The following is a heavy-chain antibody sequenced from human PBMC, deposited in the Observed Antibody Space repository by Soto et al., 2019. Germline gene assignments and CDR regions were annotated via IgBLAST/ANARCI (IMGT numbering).Heavy chain of an antibody. D-gene: IGHD3-3*01. CDR1: GFTFTSYG. J-gene: IGHJ4*02. V-gene: IGHV3-33*01. CDR3: ARDRRFLEWLDY. Sequence: QMHLVESGGGVVQPGRSLTLSCVASGFTFTSYGIHWVRQAPGKGLEWVAGIWYDGSNKYYGDSVKGRFSISRDNSKNTVYLQMNSLRAEDTAVYYCARDRRFLEWLDYWGQGTRVSVSS. CDR2: IWYDGSNK.